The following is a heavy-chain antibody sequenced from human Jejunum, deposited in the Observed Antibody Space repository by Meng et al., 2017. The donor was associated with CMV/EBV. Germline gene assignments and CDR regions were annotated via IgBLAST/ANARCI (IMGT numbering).Heavy chain of an antibody. CDR2: INSGGGST. V-gene: IGHV1-46*01. CDR1: YTFTKYY. J-gene: IGHJ3*02. D-gene: IGHD3-22*01. CDR3: ARDRDSSGWRGAFDI. Sequence: YTFTKYYMHWVGQAPGQGLEWMGIINSGGGSTSYAQKFQGRVTMTRDTSTSTVYMELSSLKSEDTAVYYCARDRDSSGWRGAFDIWGQGTMVTVSS.